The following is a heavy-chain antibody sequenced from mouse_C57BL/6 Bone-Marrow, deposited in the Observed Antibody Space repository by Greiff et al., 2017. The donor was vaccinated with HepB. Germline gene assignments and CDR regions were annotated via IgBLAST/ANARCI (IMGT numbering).Heavy chain of an antibody. CDR1: GYTFTDYY. CDR2: IYPGSGNT. V-gene: IGHV1-76*01. J-gene: IGHJ2*01. CDR3: ARGTNWDGY. Sequence: QVQLKESGAELVRPGASVKLSCKASGYTFTDYYINWVKQRPGQGLEWIARIYPGSGNTYYNEKFKGKATLTAEKSSSTAYMQLSSLTSEDSAVYFCARGTNWDGYWGQGTTLTVSS. D-gene: IGHD4-1*01.